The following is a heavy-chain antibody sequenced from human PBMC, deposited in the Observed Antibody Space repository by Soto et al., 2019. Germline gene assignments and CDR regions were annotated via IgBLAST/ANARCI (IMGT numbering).Heavy chain of an antibody. J-gene: IGHJ4*02. D-gene: IGHD2-21*01. CDR2: INGAGTYT. CDR1: GYTFSSYW. V-gene: IGHV3-74*01. Sequence: EVQLVESGGDLAQPGGSLRLSCAGSGYTFSSYWMYWVRQAAGKGLVWVSRINGAGTYTRYADSVKGRVTMSRDNSKNTVYLQMTGLTVGVTAVYYCARAFDSILPVAYWGQGTVVTVSS. CDR3: ARAFDSILPVAY.